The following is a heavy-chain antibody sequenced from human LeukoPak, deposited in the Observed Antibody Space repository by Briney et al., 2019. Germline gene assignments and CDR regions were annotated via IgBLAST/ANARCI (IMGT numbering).Heavy chain of an antibody. V-gene: IGHV1-69*05. J-gene: IGHJ4*02. Sequence: GASVKVSCKASGGTFSSYAISWVRQAPGQGLEWMGGIIPIFGTANYAQKFQGRVTITTDESTSTAYMELSSLRSEDTAVYYCTAHPGLRYSLGWGQGTLVTVSS. D-gene: IGHD3-9*01. CDR3: TAHPGLRYSLG. CDR2: IIPIFGTA. CDR1: GGTFSSYA.